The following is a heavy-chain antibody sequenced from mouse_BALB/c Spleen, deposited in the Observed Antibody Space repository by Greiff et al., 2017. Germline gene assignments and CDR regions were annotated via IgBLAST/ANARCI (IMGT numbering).Heavy chain of an antibody. D-gene: IGHD4-1*01. V-gene: IGHV5-12-2*01. Sequence: EVKVEESGGGLVQPGGSLKLSCAASGFTFSSYTMSWVRQTPEKRLEWVAYISNGGGSTYYPDTVKGRFTISRDNAKNTLYLQMSSLKSEDTAMYYCARQGSLGRSYYAMDYWGQGTSVTVSS. CDR3: ARQGSLGRSYYAMDY. J-gene: IGHJ4*01. CDR2: ISNGGGST. CDR1: GFTFSSYT.